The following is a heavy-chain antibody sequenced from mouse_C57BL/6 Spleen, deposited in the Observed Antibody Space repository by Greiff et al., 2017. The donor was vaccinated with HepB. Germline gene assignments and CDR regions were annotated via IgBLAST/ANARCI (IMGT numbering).Heavy chain of an antibody. J-gene: IGHJ1*03. CDR1: GFNIKDYY. Sequence: VQLKESGAELVKPGASVKLSCTASGFNIKDYYMHWVKQRTEQGLEWIGRIDPEDGETKYAPKFQGKATITADTSSNTAYLQLSSLTSEDTAVYYCARDSGSSYVSFDVWGTGTTVTVSS. CDR3: ARDSGSSYVSFDV. V-gene: IGHV14-2*01. CDR2: IDPEDGET. D-gene: IGHD1-1*01.